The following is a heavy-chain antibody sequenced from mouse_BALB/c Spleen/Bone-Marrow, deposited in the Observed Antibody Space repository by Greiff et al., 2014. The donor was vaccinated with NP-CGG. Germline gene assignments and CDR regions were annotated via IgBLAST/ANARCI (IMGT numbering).Heavy chain of an antibody. J-gene: IGHJ2*01. Sequence: EVQLVESGPGLVKPSQSLSLTCSVTGYSITSGYYWNWIRQFPGNKLEWMGYISYDGSNNYNPSLKNRISITRDTSKNQFFLKLNSVTTEDTATYCCASGNYFNFDYWGQGTTLTVSS. CDR3: ASGNYFNFDY. CDR2: ISYDGSN. V-gene: IGHV3-6*02. CDR1: GYSITSGYY. D-gene: IGHD2-1*01.